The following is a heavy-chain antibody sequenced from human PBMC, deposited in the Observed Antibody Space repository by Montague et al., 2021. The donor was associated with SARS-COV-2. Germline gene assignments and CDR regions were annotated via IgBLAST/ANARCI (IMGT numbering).Heavy chain of an antibody. CDR3: ARGIPPQNSDCGGAFDY. V-gene: IGHV4-39*07. CDR2: IYYSGSA. Sequence: SETLSLTCIVSDDSISSSSYYWGWIRQPPGKGLEYIGSIYYSGSAYYNPSLKSRVAISIDTSKNQFSLKLNSVTAADTAVYYCARGIPPQNSDCGGAFDYWGQGTLVTVSS. CDR1: DDSISSSSYY. J-gene: IGHJ4*02. D-gene: IGHD2-21*01.